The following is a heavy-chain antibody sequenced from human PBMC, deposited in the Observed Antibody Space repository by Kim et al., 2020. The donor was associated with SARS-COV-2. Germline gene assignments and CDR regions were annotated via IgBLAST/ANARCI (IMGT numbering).Heavy chain of an antibody. CDR1: GGSISSGGYY. D-gene: IGHD2-2*01. V-gene: IGHV4-31*03. CDR2: IYYSGST. CDR3: ARSGTLGYCSSTSCYDAYYYYYMDV. Sequence: SETLSLTCTVSGGSISSGGYYWSWIRQHPGKGLEWIGYIYYSGSTYYNPSLKSRVTISVDTSKNQFSLKLSSVTAADTAVYYCARSGTLGYCSSTSCYDAYYYYYMDVWGKGTTVTVSS. J-gene: IGHJ6*03.